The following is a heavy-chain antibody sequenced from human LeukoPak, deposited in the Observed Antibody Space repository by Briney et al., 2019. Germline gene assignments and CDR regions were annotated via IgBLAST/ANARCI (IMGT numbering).Heavy chain of an antibody. V-gene: IGHV3-48*02. CDR3: AKDKGREGDY. CDR1: GFTFSSYS. CDR2: ISSDSTTI. J-gene: IGHJ4*01. Sequence: GGSVRLSCAASGFTFSSYSMSWVRQAPGKGLEWVSYISSDSTTIYYADSVKGRFTISRDNAKSSLYLQMNSLRDEDTAVYYCAKDKGREGDYWGHRNLVTVSS.